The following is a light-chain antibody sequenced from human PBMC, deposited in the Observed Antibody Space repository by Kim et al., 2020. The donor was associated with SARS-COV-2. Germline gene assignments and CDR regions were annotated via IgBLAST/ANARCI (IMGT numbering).Light chain of an antibody. Sequence: PGDRATLPCRARQSVSSSYLAWYQQKPGQAPRLLIYGASSRATSIPDRFSGSGSGTDFTLTISRLEPEDFAVYYCQQYGSSPFVTFGQGTKVDIK. CDR1: QSVSSSY. V-gene: IGKV3-20*01. CDR2: GAS. J-gene: IGKJ1*01. CDR3: QQYGSSPFVT.